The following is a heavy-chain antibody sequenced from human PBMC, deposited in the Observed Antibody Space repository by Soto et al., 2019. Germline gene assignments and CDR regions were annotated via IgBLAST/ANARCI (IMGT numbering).Heavy chain of an antibody. J-gene: IGHJ4*02. CDR1: GDSISSYY. CDR2: IHYSGST. Sequence: SETLSLTCTVSGDSISSYYWSWIRQPPGKGLEWIGYIHYSGSTNYNPSLKSRVAMSVDTSKNQFSLKVTSVTASDTAVYYCVKRSPGTMLDNWGQGTPVTVSS. V-gene: IGHV4-59*08. CDR3: VKRSPGTMLDN.